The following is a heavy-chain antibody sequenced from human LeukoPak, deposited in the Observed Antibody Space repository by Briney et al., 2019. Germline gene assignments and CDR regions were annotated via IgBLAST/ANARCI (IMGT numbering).Heavy chain of an antibody. CDR1: GASISSGTYS. CDR3: ARGDGSGSGRWFDP. V-gene: IGHV4-30-2*01. CDR2: IYHTGST. Sequence: KSSETLSLTCTVSGASISSGTYSWSWIRQPPGEGLEWIGYIYHTGSTYYNPSLKGRVTISVDRSKNQFSLNLNFVTAADTALYYCARGDGSGSGRWFDPWGQGTLITVSS. J-gene: IGHJ5*02. D-gene: IGHD3-10*01.